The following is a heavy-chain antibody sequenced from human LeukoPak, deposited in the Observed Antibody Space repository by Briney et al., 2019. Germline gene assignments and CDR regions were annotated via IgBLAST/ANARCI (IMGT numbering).Heavy chain of an antibody. CDR2: INPNSGGT. Sequence: ASVKVSCKASGYTFTGYYMHWVRQAPGQGLEWMGWINPNSGGTNYAQKFQGRVTMTRDTSISTAYMERSRLRSDDTAVYYCARDLVTMVRGVDGYGMDVWGQGTTVTVSS. V-gene: IGHV1-2*02. J-gene: IGHJ6*02. D-gene: IGHD3-10*01. CDR3: ARDLVTMVRGVDGYGMDV. CDR1: GYTFTGYY.